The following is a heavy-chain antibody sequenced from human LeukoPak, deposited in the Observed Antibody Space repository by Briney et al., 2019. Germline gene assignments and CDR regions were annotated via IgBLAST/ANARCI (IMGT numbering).Heavy chain of an antibody. D-gene: IGHD3-3*01. CDR3: ARGIHSRVSTIFGVVYYYYYMDV. J-gene: IGHJ6*03. V-gene: IGHV4-34*01. Sequence: SETLSLTCAVYGGSFSGYYWSWIRQPPGKGLEWIGEINHSGSTNYNPSLKSRVTISVDTSKNQFSLKLSSVTAADTAVYYCARGIHSRVSTIFGVVYYYYYMDVWGKGTTVTVSS. CDR2: INHSGST. CDR1: GGSFSGYY.